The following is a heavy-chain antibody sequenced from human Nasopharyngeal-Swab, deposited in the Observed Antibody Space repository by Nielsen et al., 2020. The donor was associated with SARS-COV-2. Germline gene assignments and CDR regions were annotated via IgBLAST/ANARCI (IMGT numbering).Heavy chain of an antibody. Sequence: WVRQAPGQRLEWMGWINAGNGNTKYSQKFQGRVTITRDTSASTAYMELSSLRSEDTAVYYCARGSTVSHAYYYYGMDVWGQGTTVTV. CDR2: INAGNGNT. D-gene: IGHD4-17*01. CDR3: ARGSTVSHAYYYYGMDV. J-gene: IGHJ6*02. V-gene: IGHV1-3*01.